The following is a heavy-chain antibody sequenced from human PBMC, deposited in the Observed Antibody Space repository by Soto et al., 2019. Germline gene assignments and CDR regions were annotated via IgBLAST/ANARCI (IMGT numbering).Heavy chain of an antibody. J-gene: IGHJ6*03. Sequence: GGSLRLSCAASGFTFDDYAMHWVRQAPGKGLEWVSGISWNSGSIGYADSVKGRFTISRDNAKNSLYLQMNSLRAEDTALYYCATLFPNYDFWSSKWTYYYYMDVWGKGTTVTVSS. CDR1: GFTFDDYA. CDR3: ATLFPNYDFWSSKWTYYYYMDV. D-gene: IGHD3-3*01. V-gene: IGHV3-9*01. CDR2: ISWNSGSI.